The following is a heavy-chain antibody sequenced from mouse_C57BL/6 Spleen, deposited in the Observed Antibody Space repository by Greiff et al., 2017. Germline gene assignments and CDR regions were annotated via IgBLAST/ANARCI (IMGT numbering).Heavy chain of an antibody. CDR2: ISSGGDYI. CDR1: GFTFSSYA. Sequence: EVQLVESGEGLVKPGGSLKLSCAASGFTFSSYAMSWVRQTPEKRLEWVAYISSGGDYIYYADTVKGRFTISRDNARNTLYLQMSSLKSEDTAMYYCTRDALSTVVAPYFDYWGQGTTLTVSS. J-gene: IGHJ2*01. V-gene: IGHV5-9-1*02. CDR3: TRDALSTVVAPYFDY. D-gene: IGHD1-1*01.